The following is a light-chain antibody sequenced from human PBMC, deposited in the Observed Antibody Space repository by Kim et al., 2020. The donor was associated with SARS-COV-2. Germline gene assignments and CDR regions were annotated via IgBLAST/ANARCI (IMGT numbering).Light chain of an antibody. V-gene: IGKV1-5*01. CDR2: DAS. CDR1: QSISTS. Sequence: DIQMTQSPSNVSASVGDRVTVTCRASQSISTSLAWYQQKPGKAPKLLIYDASNLNSGVPSRFSGSGSGTEFTLTINNLRPDDTAIYHCKQYDDNLYTFGQGTKLEI. J-gene: IGKJ2*01. CDR3: KQYDDNLYT.